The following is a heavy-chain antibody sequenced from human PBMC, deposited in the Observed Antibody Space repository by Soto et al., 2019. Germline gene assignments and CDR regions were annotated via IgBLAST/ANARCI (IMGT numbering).Heavy chain of an antibody. J-gene: IGHJ4*02. CDR1: GFTFSSYW. V-gene: IGHV3-7*01. Sequence: EVQLVESGGGLVQPGGSLRLSCAASGFTFSSYWMSWVRQAPGKGLEWVANIKQDGSEKYYVDSVKGRFTISRDNAKNSLYLQMNSLRAEDTAVYYCARDFRIGAARTRGVVFYWGQGTLVTVSS. D-gene: IGHD6-13*01. CDR3: ARDFRIGAARTRGVVFY. CDR2: IKQDGSEK.